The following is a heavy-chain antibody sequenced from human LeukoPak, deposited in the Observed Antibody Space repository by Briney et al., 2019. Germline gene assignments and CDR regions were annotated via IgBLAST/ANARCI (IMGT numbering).Heavy chain of an antibody. CDR2: IYYSGST. Sequence: SETLSLTCTVSGGSISSGDYYLSWIRQPPGKGLEWIGYIYYSGSTSYSPSLKSRVTISVDTSRNQFSLKLSSVTAADTAVYYCARDTGYCSSTSCYRVYYYMDVWGKGTTVTVSS. V-gene: IGHV4-30-4*08. CDR3: ARDTGYCSSTSCYRVYYYMDV. CDR1: GGSISSGDYY. J-gene: IGHJ6*03. D-gene: IGHD2-2*02.